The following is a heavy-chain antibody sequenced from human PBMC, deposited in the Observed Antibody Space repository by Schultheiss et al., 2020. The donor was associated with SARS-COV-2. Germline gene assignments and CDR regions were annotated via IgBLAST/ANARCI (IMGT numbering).Heavy chain of an antibody. D-gene: IGHD2-15*01. V-gene: IGHV4-59*08. CDR3: ARRSLATFLDYGVDV. CDR1: GGSISSYY. Sequence: GSLRLSCTVSGGSISSYYWSWIRQPPGKGLEWIGYIYYSGSTYYNPSLKSRVTISVDTSKNQFSLKLTSVTAADTAVYYCARRSLATFLDYGVDVWGQGTTVTVSS. J-gene: IGHJ6*02. CDR2: IYYSGST.